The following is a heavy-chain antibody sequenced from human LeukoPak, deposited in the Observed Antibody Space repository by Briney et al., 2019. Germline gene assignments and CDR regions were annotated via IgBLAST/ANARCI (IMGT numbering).Heavy chain of an antibody. D-gene: IGHD5-18*01. Sequence: GGSLRLSCAASGFIFSNAWMTWVRQAPGKGLEWVANIKKDGSEKYYVDSVRGRFTISRDNAKTSLYLQMNSLRAEDTAVYYCARHLSGVTGYTYGRGIDYWGQGTLVTVSS. CDR1: GFIFSNAW. CDR2: IKKDGSEK. CDR3: ARHLSGVTGYTYGRGIDY. J-gene: IGHJ4*02. V-gene: IGHV3-7*01.